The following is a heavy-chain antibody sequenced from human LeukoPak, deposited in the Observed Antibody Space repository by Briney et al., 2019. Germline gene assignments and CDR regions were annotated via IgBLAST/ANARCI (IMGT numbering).Heavy chain of an antibody. CDR2: ISSSSSTI. Sequence: GGSLRLSCAASGFTFSSYSMNWVRQAPGKGLEWVSYISSSSSTIYYADSVKGRFTISRDNSKNTLYLQMNSLRAEDTAVYYCTRRETTDGYELWGQGTLVTVSS. D-gene: IGHD5-24*01. V-gene: IGHV3-48*01. CDR3: TRRETTDGYEL. J-gene: IGHJ4*02. CDR1: GFTFSSYS.